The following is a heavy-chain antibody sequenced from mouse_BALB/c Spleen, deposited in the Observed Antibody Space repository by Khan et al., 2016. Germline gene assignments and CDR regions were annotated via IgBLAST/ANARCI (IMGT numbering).Heavy chain of an antibody. J-gene: IGHJ4*01. D-gene: IGHD1-1*02. Sequence: VQLQQPGPELVKPGASVKVSCKASGYTFTTYTMYWVKQSHGKNLEWIGYIDPYNGNTTYNQKFKGKATLTVDKSSSTAYMHLNSLASDDSAVYYCASDILWDAMDYWGQGTSVTVSS. CDR3: ASDILWDAMDY. V-gene: IGHV1S135*01. CDR1: GYTFTTYT. CDR2: IDPYNGNT.